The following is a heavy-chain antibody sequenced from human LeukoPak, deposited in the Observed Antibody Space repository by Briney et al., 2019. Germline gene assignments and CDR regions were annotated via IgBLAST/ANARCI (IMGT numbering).Heavy chain of an antibody. Sequence: GGSLRLSCAAPGFTSSSYGMHWVRQAPGKGLEWVAVIWYDGSNKYYADSVKGRFTISRDNSKNTLYLQMNSLRAEDTAVYYCARAPLRYCSSTSCYTFDYWGQGTLVTVSS. V-gene: IGHV3-33*01. J-gene: IGHJ4*02. CDR2: IWYDGSNK. D-gene: IGHD2-2*01. CDR3: ARAPLRYCSSTSCYTFDY. CDR1: GFTSSSYG.